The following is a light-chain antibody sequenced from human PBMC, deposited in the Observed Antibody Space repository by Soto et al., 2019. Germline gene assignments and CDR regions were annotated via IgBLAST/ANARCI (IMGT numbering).Light chain of an antibody. J-gene: IGKJ5*01. CDR1: QAISSY. CDR3: QQLNSFPIT. Sequence: DIQLTQAPSFLSASAGDRVSITYRAIQAISSYLAWYQQKPGRAPKLLIYAASTLQSGVPSRFSGSGSGTEFTLTITSLQPEDFATYYCQQLNSFPITFGQGTRLEIK. CDR2: AAS. V-gene: IGKV1-9*01.